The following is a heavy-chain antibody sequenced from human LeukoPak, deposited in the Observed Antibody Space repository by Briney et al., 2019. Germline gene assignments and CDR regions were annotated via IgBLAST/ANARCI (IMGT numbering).Heavy chain of an antibody. CDR1: GYTFTGYY. Sequence: ASVKVSRKASGYTFTGYYIQWVRQAPGQGLEWVGWINPKSGGTNSPQNFQGRVTMTRDTSITTAYMELSRLRSDDTAVYYCARAYGIEYYFDYWGQGTLVTVSS. J-gene: IGHJ4*02. D-gene: IGHD4-17*01. V-gene: IGHV1-2*02. CDR2: INPKSGGT. CDR3: ARAYGIEYYFDY.